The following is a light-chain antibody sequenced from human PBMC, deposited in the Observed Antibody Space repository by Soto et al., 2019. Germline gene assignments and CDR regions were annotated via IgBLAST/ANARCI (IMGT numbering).Light chain of an antibody. J-gene: IGLJ1*01. CDR1: SRDIGFYNY. V-gene: IGLV2-14*01. Sequence: QSVLTQPASVSGSPGQSLTISCTGTSRDIGFYNYVSWYQQYPGNAPKLIIFEVSNRPSGVSDRFSASKSGNTASLTISGLLPEDGADYYCSSYPTRSTYVFGSGTKLTVL. CDR3: SSYPTRSTYV. CDR2: EVS.